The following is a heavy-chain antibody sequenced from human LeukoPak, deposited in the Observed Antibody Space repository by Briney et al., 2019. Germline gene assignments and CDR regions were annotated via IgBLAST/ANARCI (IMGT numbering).Heavy chain of an antibody. CDR3: ARVQLNYDILTGYYKEAYNWFDP. V-gene: IGHV3-48*01. J-gene: IGHJ5*02. Sequence: GGSLRLSCAASGFTFSSYSMNWVRRAPGKGLEWVSYISSSSSTIYYADSVRGRFTISRDNAKNSLYLQMNSLRAEDTAVYYCARVQLNYDILTGYYKEAYNWFDPWGQGTLVTVSS. D-gene: IGHD3-9*01. CDR1: GFTFSSYS. CDR2: ISSSSSTI.